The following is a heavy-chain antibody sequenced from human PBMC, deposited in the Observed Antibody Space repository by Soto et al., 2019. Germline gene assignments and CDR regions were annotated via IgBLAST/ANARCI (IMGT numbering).Heavy chain of an antibody. V-gene: IGHV1-69*13. CDR1: GVTFNRQD. CDR3: ATSEGRHGYSFDX. CDR2: IIPMFGTP. Sequence: SVKVSCKASGVTFNRQDMRWVRQAPGQGLEWMGVIIPMFGTPHYAEKFQDRVTITADESKGTAYLELSSLTSEDTAVYYCATSEGRHGYSFDXWGPRTGVTVS. D-gene: IGHD6-25*01. J-gene: IGHJ4*02.